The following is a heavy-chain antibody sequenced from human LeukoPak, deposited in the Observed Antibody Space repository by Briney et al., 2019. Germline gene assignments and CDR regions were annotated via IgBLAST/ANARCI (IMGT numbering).Heavy chain of an antibody. D-gene: IGHD3-10*01. Sequence: PGGSLRLSCAASGFTFSSYSMNWVRQAPGKGLEWVSSISSSSSYIYYADSVKGRFTISRDNAKNSLYLRMNSLRAEDTAVYYCARAPTSLFDYWGQGTLVTVSS. CDR3: ARAPTSLFDY. CDR2: ISSSSSYI. CDR1: GFTFSSYS. V-gene: IGHV3-21*01. J-gene: IGHJ4*02.